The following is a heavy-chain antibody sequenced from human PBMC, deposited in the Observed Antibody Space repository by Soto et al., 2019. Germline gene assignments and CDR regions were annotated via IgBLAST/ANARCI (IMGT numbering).Heavy chain of an antibody. J-gene: IGHJ4*02. V-gene: IGHV6-1*01. CDR1: GGSVSSNSAA. CDR3: ARGVYDYVWGSYRIYYFDY. D-gene: IGHD3-16*02. Sequence: PSETMPLTCVISGGSVSSNSAAWNWIRQSPSRGLEWLGRTYYRSRWYNDYAVSVRSRITVNADTSKNQFSLHLNSVTPEDTAVYYCARGVYDYVWGSYRIYYFDYWGQGTLVTVSS. CDR2: TYYRSRWYN.